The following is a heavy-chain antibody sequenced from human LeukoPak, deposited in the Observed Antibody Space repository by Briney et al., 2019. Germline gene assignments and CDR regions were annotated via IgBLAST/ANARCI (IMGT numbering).Heavy chain of an antibody. CDR1: GFTFSGSA. CDR3: TGNYYGSGSYADFDY. CDR2: IRSTANGYAT. V-gene: IGHV3-73*01. J-gene: IGHJ4*02. D-gene: IGHD3-10*01. Sequence: GGSLRLSCAASGFTFSGSALHWVRQASGKGLEWVGRIRSTANGYATAYAASVKGRFTISRDDSKNAAYLQMDSLKTEDTAVYYCTGNYYGSGSYADFDYWGQGTLVTVSS.